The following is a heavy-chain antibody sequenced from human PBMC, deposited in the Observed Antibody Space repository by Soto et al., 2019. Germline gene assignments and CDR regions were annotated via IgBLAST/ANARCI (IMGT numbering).Heavy chain of an antibody. CDR3: AIIAAAVNFDFDY. D-gene: IGHD6-13*01. V-gene: IGHV1-18*01. CDR2: ISAYNGNT. CDR1: GYTFTSYR. Sequence: QVQLVQSGAELKKPGASVKVSCKASGYTFTSYRISWVRQAPGQGLEWMGWISAYNGNTNYAQKLQGRVTMTTDTSTSTAYVELRSLISDDAEVYYWAIIAAAVNFDFDYWGQGTLVAASS. J-gene: IGHJ4*02.